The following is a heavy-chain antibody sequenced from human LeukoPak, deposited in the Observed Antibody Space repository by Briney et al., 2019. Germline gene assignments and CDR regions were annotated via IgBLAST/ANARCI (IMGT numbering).Heavy chain of an antibody. CDR3: ARASLNWGLRTGFDY. CDR2: ISYDGSNK. J-gene: IGHJ4*02. Sequence: PGRSLRLSCAASGFTFSSYGMHWVRQAPGKGLEWVAVISYDGSNKYYADSVKGRFTISRDNSKNTLYLQMNSLRAEDTAVYYCARASLNWGLRTGFDYWGQGTLVTVSS. V-gene: IGHV3-30*03. CDR1: GFTFSSYG. D-gene: IGHD1-26*01.